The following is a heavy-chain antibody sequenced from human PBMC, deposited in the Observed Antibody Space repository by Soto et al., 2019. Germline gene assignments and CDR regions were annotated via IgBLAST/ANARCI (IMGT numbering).Heavy chain of an antibody. V-gene: IGHV3-66*01. CDR1: GFTVSSNY. J-gene: IGHJ6*03. D-gene: IGHD2-2*01. CDR3: ARVRYCSSTSCYAGGYYYYYYMDV. Sequence: EVQLVESGGGLVQPGGSLRLSCAASGFTVSSNYMSWVRQAPGKGLEWVSVIYSGGSTYYADSVKGRFTISRDNSKNMLYLQMNSLRAEDTAVYYCARVRYCSSTSCYAGGYYYYYYMDVWGKGTTVTVSS. CDR2: IYSGGST.